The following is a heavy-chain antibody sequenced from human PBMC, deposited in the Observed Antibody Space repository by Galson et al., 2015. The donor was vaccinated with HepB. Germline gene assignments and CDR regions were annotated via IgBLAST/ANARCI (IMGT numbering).Heavy chain of an antibody. J-gene: IGHJ6*02. CDR2: ISYDGSNK. Sequence: SLRLSCAASGFTFSSYGMHWVRQAPGKGLEWVAVISYDGSNKYYADSVKGRFTISRDNSKNTLYLQMNSLRAEDTAVYYCAKDRGTIFGVAAEGYYYGMDVWGQGTTVTVSS. CDR1: GFTFSSYG. D-gene: IGHD3-3*01. V-gene: IGHV3-30*18. CDR3: AKDRGTIFGVAAEGYYYGMDV.